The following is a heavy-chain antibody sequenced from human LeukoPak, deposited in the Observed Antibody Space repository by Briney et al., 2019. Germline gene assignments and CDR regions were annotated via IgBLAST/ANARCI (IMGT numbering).Heavy chain of an antibody. V-gene: IGHV7-4-1*02. J-gene: IGHJ4*02. CDR2: IHPSTGNP. D-gene: IGHD3-16*02. CDR3: ARAYQRLGQLSLPDY. Sequence: GASVKVSCKASGYTFTNYAMNWVRQAPGQGLEWMGWIHPSTGNPTYAQDFTGRFVFPLDTSVSTTYLQISSLKAEDTAVYYCARAYQRLGQLSLPDYWGQGTLVTVSS. CDR1: GYTFTNYA.